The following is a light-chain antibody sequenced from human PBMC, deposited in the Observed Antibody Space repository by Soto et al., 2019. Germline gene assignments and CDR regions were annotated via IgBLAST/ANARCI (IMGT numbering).Light chain of an antibody. Sequence: QSALTQPASVSGSPGQSITISCTGTSSDVGGYNYVSWYQHHPGKAPKLIIHEVSNRPSGVSNRFSGSKSGNTASLTISGLQAEEEDDYYCNSYTSKSTGVFGTGTKLTVL. J-gene: IGLJ1*01. V-gene: IGLV2-14*01. CDR3: NSYTSKSTGV. CDR1: SSDVGGYNY. CDR2: EVS.